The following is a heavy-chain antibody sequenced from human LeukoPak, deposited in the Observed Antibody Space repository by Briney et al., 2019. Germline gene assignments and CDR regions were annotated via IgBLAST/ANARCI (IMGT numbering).Heavy chain of an antibody. CDR2: ISGSGGST. D-gene: IGHD1-26*01. V-gene: IGHV3-23*01. CDR3: AKGVSGSYHASYFDY. CDR1: GFTFSSYA. J-gene: IGHJ4*02. Sequence: PGGSLRLSCAASGFTFSSYAMSWVRQAPGKGLEWVSAISGSGGSTYYADSVKGRFTISRDNSKNTLYLQMNSLRAEDTAVYYCAKGVSGSYHASYFDYWGQGTLVTVSS.